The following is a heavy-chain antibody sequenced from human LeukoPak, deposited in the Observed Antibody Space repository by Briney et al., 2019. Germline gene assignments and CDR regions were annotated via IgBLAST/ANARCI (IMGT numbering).Heavy chain of an antibody. CDR1: GFTFSSYA. V-gene: IGHV3-23*01. CDR2: ISGGGGST. CDR3: AKDPGGSYGSGDYFDY. Sequence: GSLRLSCAASGFTFSSYAMSWVRQAPGKGLEWVPTISGGGGSTYYADSVKGRFTISRDNSKNTFYLQMNSLRAEDTAVYYCAKDPGGSYGSGDYFDYWGQGTLVTVSS. D-gene: IGHD1-26*01. J-gene: IGHJ4*02.